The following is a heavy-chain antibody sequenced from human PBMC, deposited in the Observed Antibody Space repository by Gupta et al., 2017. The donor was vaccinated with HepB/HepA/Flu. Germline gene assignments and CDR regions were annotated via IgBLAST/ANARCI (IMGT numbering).Heavy chain of an antibody. D-gene: IGHD2-2*01. V-gene: IGHV4-59*01. CDR2: IYYSGST. CDR1: GGSISSYY. CDR3: ARVVVPAANYYYYGMDV. J-gene: IGHJ6*02. Sequence: QVQLQESGPGLVKPSETLSLTCTVSGGSISSYYWSWIRQPPGKGLEWIGYIYYSGSTNYNPSLKSRVTISVDTSKNQFSLKLSSVTAADTAVYYCARVVVPAANYYYYGMDVWGQGTTVTVSS.